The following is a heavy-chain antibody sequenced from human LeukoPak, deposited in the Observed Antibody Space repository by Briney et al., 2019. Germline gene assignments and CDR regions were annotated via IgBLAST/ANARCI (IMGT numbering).Heavy chain of an antibody. CDR2: IYYSGST. Sequence: PSETLSLTCTVSGGSISSYYWSWIRQPPGKGLEWIGYIYYSGSTNYNPSLKSRVTISVDTSKNQFSLKLSSVTAADTAVYYCARGLLDYGDYLFGIAAFDIWGQGTMVTVSS. CDR1: GGSISSYY. J-gene: IGHJ3*02. CDR3: ARGLLDYGDYLFGIAAFDI. V-gene: IGHV4-59*01. D-gene: IGHD4-17*01.